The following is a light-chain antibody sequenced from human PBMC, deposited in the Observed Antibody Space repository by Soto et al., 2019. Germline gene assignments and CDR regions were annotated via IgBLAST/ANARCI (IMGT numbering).Light chain of an antibody. J-gene: IGKJ1*01. Sequence: DIQMTQSPSTLSASVGDRVTITCRASQTITTSLAWYQQKPGKAPKLLIYKASSSESGVPSRFSGSGSGTEFTLTISSLQPDDFATYYCQQYDSYSLRTFGQGTRVEI. CDR3: QQYDSYSLRT. CDR1: QTITTS. V-gene: IGKV1-5*03. CDR2: KAS.